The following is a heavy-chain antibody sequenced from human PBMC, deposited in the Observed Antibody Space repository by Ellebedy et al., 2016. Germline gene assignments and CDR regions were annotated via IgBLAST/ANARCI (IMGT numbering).Heavy chain of an antibody. J-gene: IGHJ5*02. D-gene: IGHD3-16*01. Sequence: LRLSXTVSGGSMSSGNLYWSWIRQPAGKGLEWIGRIYTSGSTDYNPSLKSRVTMSVDTSKNQFSLKLSSVTAADTAVYYCARDFGPPNLFDPWGQGTLVTVSS. CDR1: GGSMSSGNLY. CDR3: ARDFGPPNLFDP. V-gene: IGHV4-61*02. CDR2: IYTSGST.